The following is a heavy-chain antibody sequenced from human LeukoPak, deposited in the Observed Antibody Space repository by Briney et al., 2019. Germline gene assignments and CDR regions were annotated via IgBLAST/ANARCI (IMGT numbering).Heavy chain of an antibody. Sequence: GSLRLSCAASGFTFSTYTMHWVRQAPGKGLEYVSGISGNGVSTYYANSVKGLFTISRDNSKNTLYLQMGSLRPDDMAVYHCARGNYYDSSGFHWYFDLWGRGTLVTVSS. CDR1: GFTFSTYT. D-gene: IGHD3-22*01. CDR2: ISGNGVST. V-gene: IGHV3-64*01. J-gene: IGHJ2*01. CDR3: ARGNYYDSSGFHWYFDL.